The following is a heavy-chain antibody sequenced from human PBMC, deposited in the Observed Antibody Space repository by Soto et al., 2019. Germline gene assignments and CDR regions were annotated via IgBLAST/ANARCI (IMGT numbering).Heavy chain of an antibody. D-gene: IGHD5-12*01. CDR2: ISGSGGNT. V-gene: IGHV3-23*01. CDR3: AKLGMTTINRDY. J-gene: IGHJ4*02. CDR1: GFSFDTYA. Sequence: EAQLLESGGGLVQPGGSLRLSCAASGFSFDTYAMSWVRQAPGKGLEWVSSISGSGGNTYYADSVKRRFTISRDNSKNILYLQMTSLRAEDTALYYCAKLGMTTINRDYWGQGTQVTVSS.